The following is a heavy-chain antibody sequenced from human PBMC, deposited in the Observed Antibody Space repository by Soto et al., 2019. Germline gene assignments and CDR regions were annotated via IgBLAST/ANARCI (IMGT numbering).Heavy chain of an antibody. Sequence: QIQLVQSGAELRKPGASVKVSCKTSGYTFTSSYLTWVRQAPGRGLEWVGWISPYNGNTNYAQKLQGRVTITTDTSTSTVYTELRSLRPADTAVYYCTRGGGAHYRFDPWGQGTLVTVSS. CDR2: ISPYNGNT. CDR1: GYTFTSSY. V-gene: IGHV1-18*01. J-gene: IGHJ5*02. D-gene: IGHD1-26*01. CDR3: TRGGGAHYRFDP.